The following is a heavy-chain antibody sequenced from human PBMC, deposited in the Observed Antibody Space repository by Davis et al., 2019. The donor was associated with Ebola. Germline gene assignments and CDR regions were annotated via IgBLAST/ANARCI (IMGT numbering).Heavy chain of an antibody. Sequence: GESLKLSCKGSGYSFTSYWISWVRQMPGKGLEWMGRIDPSDSYTNYSPSFQGHVTISADKSLSTAYLQWSSLKASDTAMYYCARHRRGIAAAPYYYYGMDVWGQGTTVTVSS. J-gene: IGHJ6*02. V-gene: IGHV5-10-1*01. CDR2: IDPSDSYT. CDR1: GYSFTSYW. CDR3: ARHRRGIAAAPYYYYGMDV. D-gene: IGHD6-13*01.